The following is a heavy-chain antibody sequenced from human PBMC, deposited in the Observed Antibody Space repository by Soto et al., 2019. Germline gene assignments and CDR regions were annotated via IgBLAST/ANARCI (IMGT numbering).Heavy chain of an antibody. CDR3: VGAIGRYGMDV. CDR2: INSDGSYT. V-gene: IGHV3-74*03. Sequence: GGSMSLSCVASGFIFSNCWMYWVSKEPRSELVEGTNINSDGSYTTYADAVKGRPIIFRENAKKRMDLQMNSLIGEDTAVDYCVGAIGRYGMDVWGQGTTVTVSS. J-gene: IGHJ6*02. CDR1: GFIFSNCW.